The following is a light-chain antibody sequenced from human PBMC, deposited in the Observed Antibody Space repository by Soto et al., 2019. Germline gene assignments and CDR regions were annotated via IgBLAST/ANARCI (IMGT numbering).Light chain of an antibody. CDR1: SSDVGAHNY. CDR3: SSYTTGTTLVV. J-gene: IGLJ2*01. V-gene: IGLV2-14*01. CDR2: EVS. Sequence: QSVLTQPASVSGSPGQSITISCTGTSSDVGAHNYVSWYQQNPGKAPKLMVYEVSNRPSGVSNRFSGSKSGNTASLTISGLQAEDEAEYYCSSYTTGTTLVVFGGGTKLTVL.